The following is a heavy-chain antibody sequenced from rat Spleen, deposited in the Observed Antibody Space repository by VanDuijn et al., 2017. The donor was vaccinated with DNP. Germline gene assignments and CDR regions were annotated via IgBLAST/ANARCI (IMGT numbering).Heavy chain of an antibody. CDR3: AKAPNWEPYFDY. D-gene: IGHD5-1*01. Sequence: EVQLVESGGGLVQPGRSLKLSCAASGFTLSNYDMAWVRQAPGKGLEWLSSITNTGGSTYYPDSVRGRFTVSRDNAKSTLYLQMDSLRSEDTATYYCAKAPNWEPYFDYWGQGVMVTVSS. J-gene: IGHJ2*01. V-gene: IGHV5S23*01. CDR1: GFTLSNYD. CDR2: ITNTGGST.